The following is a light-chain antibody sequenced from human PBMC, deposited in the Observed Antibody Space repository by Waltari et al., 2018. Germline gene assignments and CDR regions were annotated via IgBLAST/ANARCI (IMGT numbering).Light chain of an antibody. Sequence: SSELTQDPAVSVALGQTVRITCQGDSLRTSYVSWYLLKPGQAPVLVIYGKDKRPSGIPDRISGYSSGATSSLTITGGQAEDEADYYCSSRNGRSNQVVFAGGTKVTVL. J-gene: IGLJ3*02. CDR3: SSRNGRSNQVV. CDR1: SLRTSY. V-gene: IGLV3-19*01. CDR2: GKD.